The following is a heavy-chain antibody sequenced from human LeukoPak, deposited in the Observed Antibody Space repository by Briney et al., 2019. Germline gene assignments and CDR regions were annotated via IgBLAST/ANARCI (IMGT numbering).Heavy chain of an antibody. J-gene: IGHJ4*02. Sequence: PGGSLRLSCAASGFTFSSYWMSWVRQAPGKGLEWVANIKQDGSEKYYVDSVKGRFTISRDNAKNSLYLQMNSPRAEDAAVYYCARGSSSWYANLYYFDYWGQGTLVTVSS. V-gene: IGHV3-7*01. CDR2: IKQDGSEK. CDR3: ARGSSSWYANLYYFDY. CDR1: GFTFSSYW. D-gene: IGHD6-13*01.